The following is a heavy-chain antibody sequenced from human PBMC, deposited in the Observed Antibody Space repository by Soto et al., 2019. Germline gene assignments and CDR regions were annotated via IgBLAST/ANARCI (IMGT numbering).Heavy chain of an antibody. V-gene: IGHV1-3*01. CDR3: ARVPRYSYDIVAVPAVMFDDWFDP. Sequence: QVQLVQSGAEVKRPGASVKVSCKASGYIFMNYAVHWVRQAPGQSLEWVGWINAGNGDTKYSQRLQGRVTITRDTSASTAYMELSSLRSEDTAVYSCARVPRYSYDIVAVPAVMFDDWFDPWGQGTLVTVSS. CDR1: GYIFMNYA. D-gene: IGHD2-2*01. CDR2: INAGNGDT. J-gene: IGHJ5*02.